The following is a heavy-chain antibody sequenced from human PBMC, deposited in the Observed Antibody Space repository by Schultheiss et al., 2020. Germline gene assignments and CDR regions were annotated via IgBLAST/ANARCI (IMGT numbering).Heavy chain of an antibody. CDR3: ARERYLAALFDY. V-gene: IGHV1-2*02. D-gene: IGHD6-19*01. CDR2: INPNSGGT. CDR1: GYTFTGNY. J-gene: IGHJ4*02. Sequence: ASVKVSCEASGYTFTGNYMHWVRHAPGQGLEWMGWINPNSGGTNYAQKFQGRVTMTRDTSISTAYMELSRLRSDDTAVYYCARERYLAALFDYWGQGTLVTVSS.